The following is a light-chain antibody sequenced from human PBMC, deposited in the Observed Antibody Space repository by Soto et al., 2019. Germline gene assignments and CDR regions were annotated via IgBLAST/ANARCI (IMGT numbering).Light chain of an antibody. CDR3: ATWDGSLNGWV. V-gene: IGLV1-44*01. CDR1: SSNIGRDT. J-gene: IGLJ3*02. CDR2: SNN. Sequence: QPVLTQPPSASGTPGQRVTISCSGSSSNIGRDTVNWYRQLPGTAPKLLIYSNNQRPSGVPDRFSGSKSGTSASLAISGLQSDDEADYYCATWDGSLNGWVFGGGTQLTVL.